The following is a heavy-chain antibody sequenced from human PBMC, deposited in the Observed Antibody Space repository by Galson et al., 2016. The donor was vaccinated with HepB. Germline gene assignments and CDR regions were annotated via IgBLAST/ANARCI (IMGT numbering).Heavy chain of an antibody. CDR3: ARAEELCSGYSCYYNGFDP. V-gene: IGHV1-18*01. CDR1: GYVFRSYG. D-gene: IGHD5-12*01. Sequence: SVKVSCKASGYVFRSYGISRVRQAPGQGLEWMGRISTYNGNTNYAQTFQGRVTLTTDTSTSAAYMELRSLRSDDTAVYYCARAEELCSGYSCYYNGFDPWGQGTLVTVSS. CDR2: ISTYNGNT. J-gene: IGHJ5*02.